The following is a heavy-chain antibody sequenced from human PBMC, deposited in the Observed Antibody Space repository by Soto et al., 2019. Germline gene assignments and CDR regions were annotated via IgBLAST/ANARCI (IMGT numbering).Heavy chain of an antibody. CDR2: ISSQNGNT. J-gene: IGHJ4*02. D-gene: IGHD3-10*01. V-gene: IGHV1-18*01. CDR1: HYTLTSYG. Sequence: QPQLVQSGPEVKKPGASVKVTCKASHYTLTSYGMSWERHAPGHGVEWQGWISSQNGNTIYAQNFNGRVTLTTDTSKSTAFMEMRTRQTVDTALFYCARDRHYYTSVSVVYWGQGTLVIVA. CDR3: ARDRHYYTSVSVVY.